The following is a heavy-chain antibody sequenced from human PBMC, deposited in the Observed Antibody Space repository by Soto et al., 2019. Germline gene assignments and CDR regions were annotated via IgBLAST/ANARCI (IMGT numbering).Heavy chain of an antibody. Sequence: GGSLRLSCAASGFTFSSYGMHWVRQAPGKGLEWVAVIWYDGSNKYYADSVKGRFTISRDNSKNTLYLQMNSLRAEDTAVYYCARDTMVRGRGMDVWGQGTTVTVSS. D-gene: IGHD3-10*01. CDR1: GFTFSSYG. CDR2: IWYDGSNK. J-gene: IGHJ6*02. V-gene: IGHV3-33*01. CDR3: ARDTMVRGRGMDV.